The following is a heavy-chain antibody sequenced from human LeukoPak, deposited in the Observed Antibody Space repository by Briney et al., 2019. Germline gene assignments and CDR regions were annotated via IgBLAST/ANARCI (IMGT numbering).Heavy chain of an antibody. V-gene: IGHV3-21*01. J-gene: IGHJ4*02. CDR2: ISSSSSYI. CDR1: GFTFSSYS. Sequence: GGSLRLSCAASGFTFSSYSMNWVRQAPGKGLEWVSSISSSSSYIYYADSVKGRFAITRDNAKNSLYLQMNSLRAEDTAVYYCARSIAVARFDYWGQGTLVTVSS. D-gene: IGHD6-19*01. CDR3: ARSIAVARFDY.